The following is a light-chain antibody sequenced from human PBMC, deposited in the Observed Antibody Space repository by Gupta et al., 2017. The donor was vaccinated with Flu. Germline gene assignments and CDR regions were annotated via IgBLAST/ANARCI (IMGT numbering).Light chain of an antibody. CDR1: SGSVSTSFL. CDR3: VLYMGNGVWV. Sequence: QTVVTQEPSFSVSPGGTVTLTCGLTSGSVSTSFLPSWYQPTPGQAPRTLIYTTNSRSSGVPDRFSGSILGNKAALTITGAQADDESDYYCVLYMGNGVWVFGGGTKLTVL. J-gene: IGLJ3*02. V-gene: IGLV8-61*01. CDR2: TTN.